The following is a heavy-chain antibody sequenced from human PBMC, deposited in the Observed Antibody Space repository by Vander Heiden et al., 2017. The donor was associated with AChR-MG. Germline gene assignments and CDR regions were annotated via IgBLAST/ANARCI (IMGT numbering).Heavy chain of an antibody. CDR2: ISWNSGSI. Sequence: EVQLVESGGGLVQPGRSLRPSCAASGFTFDDYAMHWVRQAPGKGVEWVSGISWNSGSIGYADSVKGRFTISRDNAKNALYLQMNSLRAEDTALYYCAKVSGAGGWTHSYYFDYWGQGTLVTVSS. J-gene: IGHJ4*02. V-gene: IGHV3-9*01. CDR1: GFTFDDYA. CDR3: AKVSGAGGWTHSYYFDY. D-gene: IGHD6-19*01.